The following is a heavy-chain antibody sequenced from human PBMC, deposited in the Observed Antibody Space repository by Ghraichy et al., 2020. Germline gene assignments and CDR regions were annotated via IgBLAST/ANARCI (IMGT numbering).Heavy chain of an antibody. V-gene: IGHV4-31*02. CDR3: ARDHAGAYYYNAMDV. J-gene: IGHJ6*02. CDR1: GVSISSDDYY. CDR2: IFYSGTT. D-gene: IGHD2-8*02. Sequence: SQTLSLTCTVYGVSISSDDYYWTWIRQHPGKGLEWIGYIFYSGTTYYNPSLKSRLNMLVDTSKNQFSLKLSSVTGADTAVYYCARDHAGAYYYNAMDVWGQGTTVTVSS.